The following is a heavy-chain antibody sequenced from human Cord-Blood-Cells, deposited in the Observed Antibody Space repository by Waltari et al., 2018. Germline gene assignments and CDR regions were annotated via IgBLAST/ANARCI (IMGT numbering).Heavy chain of an antibody. CDR2: NKSKPDGGTT. V-gene: IGHV3-15*01. CDR3: TTPRGY. J-gene: IGHJ4*02. CDR1: GFTFSNAW. Sequence: EVQLVESGGGLVKPGGSLRLSCAASGFTFSNAWMSWVRQAPGKGLEWVGRNKSKPDGGTTDYAAPVKGRFTISRDDSKNTLYLQMNSLKTEDTAVYYCTTPRGYWGQGTLVTVSS.